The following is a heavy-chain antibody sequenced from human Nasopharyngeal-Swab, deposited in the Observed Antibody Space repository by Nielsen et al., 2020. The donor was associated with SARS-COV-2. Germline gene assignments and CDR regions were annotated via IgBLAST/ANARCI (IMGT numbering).Heavy chain of an antibody. J-gene: IGHJ4*02. V-gene: IGHV3-73*01. CDR2: IRSKANSYAT. CDR1: GFTFSGYA. D-gene: IGHD6-13*01. Sequence: SLKISCAASGFTFSGYAMQSVRQASGKGLECVGRIRSKANSYATAYAASLKDRFTISRDDSKNTAYLQMNSLKTEDTAVYYCTRLDVAAAGTPDHYWGQGTLVTVSS. CDR3: TRLDVAAAGTPDHY.